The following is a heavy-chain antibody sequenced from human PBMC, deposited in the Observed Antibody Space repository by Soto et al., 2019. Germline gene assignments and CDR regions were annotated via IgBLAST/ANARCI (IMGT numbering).Heavy chain of an antibody. CDR2: IIPIFGTA. Sequence: SVKVSCKASGGTFSSYAISWVRQAPGQGLEWMGGIIPIFGTANYAQKFQGRVTITADESTSTAYMELSSLRSEDTAVYYCAREGLTGTYNDYHFEHWGQGTLVTVPS. V-gene: IGHV1-69*01. CDR3: AREGLTGTYNDYHFEH. CDR1: GGTFSSYA. D-gene: IGHD1-7*01. J-gene: IGHJ4*02.